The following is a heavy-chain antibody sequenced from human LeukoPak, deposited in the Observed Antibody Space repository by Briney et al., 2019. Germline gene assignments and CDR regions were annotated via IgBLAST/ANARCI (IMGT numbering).Heavy chain of an antibody. Sequence: PSETLSLTCTVSGGSISSYYWSWIRQPPGKGLEWIVYIYYSGSTNYNPSLKSRVTISVDTSKNQFSLKLSSVTAADTAGYYCARAWIRRQTTPYDYMDVWGKGTTVTVSS. D-gene: IGHD4-11*01. CDR1: GGSISSYY. CDR3: ARAWIRRQTTPYDYMDV. CDR2: IYYSGST. J-gene: IGHJ6*03. V-gene: IGHV4-59*01.